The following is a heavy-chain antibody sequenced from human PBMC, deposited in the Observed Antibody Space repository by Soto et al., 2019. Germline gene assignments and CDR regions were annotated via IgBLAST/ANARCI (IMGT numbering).Heavy chain of an antibody. CDR1: GGTFSSYA. V-gene: IGHV1-69*01. D-gene: IGHD2-2*01. CDR2: IIPIFGTA. J-gene: IGHJ6*01. Sequence: SVKVSCKASGGTFSSYAISWVRQATGQGLEWKIGIIPIFGTANYAQKFQGRVTITADESTSTAYMELSSLRSEDTAVYYCARDEIVVVPAAREKGYYYGMDVWGQGTKVTVS. CDR3: ARDEIVVVPAAREKGYYYGMDV.